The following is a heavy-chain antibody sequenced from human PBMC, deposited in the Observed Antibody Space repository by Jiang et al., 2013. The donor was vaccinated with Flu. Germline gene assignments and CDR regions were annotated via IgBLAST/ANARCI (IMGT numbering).Heavy chain of an antibody. CDR3: ARDRIAAAGTELDY. CDR1: GFTFSSYD. J-gene: IGHJ4*02. Sequence: LVQPGGSLRLSCAASGFTFSSYDMHWVRQATGKGLEWVSAIGTAGDTYYPGSVKGRFTISRENAKNPLYLQMNSLRAGDTAVYYCARDRIAAAGTELDYWGQGTLVTVSS. CDR2: IGTAGDT. V-gene: IGHV3-13*01. D-gene: IGHD6-13*01.